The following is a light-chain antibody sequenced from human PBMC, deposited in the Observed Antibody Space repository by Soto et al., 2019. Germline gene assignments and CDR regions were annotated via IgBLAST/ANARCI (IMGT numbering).Light chain of an antibody. V-gene: IGLV2-14*01. CDR2: EVN. CDR3: SSYTSNSPYV. J-gene: IGLJ1*01. Sequence: QSVLTQPASVSGSPGQSITISCTGTSSDVGGYNYVSWYQQHPGKAPKLMIYEVNNRPSGVSNRFSGSKSGNTASLTISGLQAEEEADYYCSSYTSNSPYVFGTGTKVTVL. CDR1: SSDVGGYNY.